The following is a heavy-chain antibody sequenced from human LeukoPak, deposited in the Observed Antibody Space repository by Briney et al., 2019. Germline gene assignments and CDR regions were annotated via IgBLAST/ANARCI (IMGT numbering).Heavy chain of an antibody. CDR2: TSWNSGSI. V-gene: IGHV3-9*01. D-gene: IGHD2-2*01. CDR3: AKDVNSSMFY. J-gene: IGHJ4*02. CDR1: GFTFDDYA. Sequence: GGSLRLSCAASGFTFDDYAMHWVRQAPGKGLEWVSGTSWNSGSIGYADSVKGRFTISRDNAKNSLYLQMNSLRAEDTALYYCAKDVNSSMFYWGQGTLVTVSS.